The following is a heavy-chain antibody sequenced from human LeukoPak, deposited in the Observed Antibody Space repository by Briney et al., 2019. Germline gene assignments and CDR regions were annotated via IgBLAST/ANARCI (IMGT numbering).Heavy chain of an antibody. D-gene: IGHD3-22*01. CDR2: INSDGRST. CDR1: GFTFRSYW. CDR3: ARDGVYGGSGYDY. Sequence: PGGSLRLSCAASGFTFRSYWMHWVRHAPGKGLVWVSRINSDGRSTSYADSVKGRFTISRDNAKNTLYLQMNSLRAEDTALYYCARDGVYGGSGYDYWGQGTRVTVSS. V-gene: IGHV3-74*01. J-gene: IGHJ4*02.